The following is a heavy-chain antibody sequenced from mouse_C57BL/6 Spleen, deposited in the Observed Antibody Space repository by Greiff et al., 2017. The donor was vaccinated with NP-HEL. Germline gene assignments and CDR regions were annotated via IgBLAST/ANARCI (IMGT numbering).Heavy chain of an antibody. CDR1: GYTFTDYY. CDR2: INPYNGGT. V-gene: IGHV1-19*01. J-gene: IGHJ2*01. Sequence: VQLQQSGPVLVKPGASVKMSCKASGYTFTDYYMNWVKQSHGKSLEWIGVINPYNGGTSYNQKFKGKATLTVDKSSSTAYMELNSLTSEDSAVYYCARTVVARDFDYWGQGTTLTVSS. CDR3: ARTVVARDFDY. D-gene: IGHD1-1*01.